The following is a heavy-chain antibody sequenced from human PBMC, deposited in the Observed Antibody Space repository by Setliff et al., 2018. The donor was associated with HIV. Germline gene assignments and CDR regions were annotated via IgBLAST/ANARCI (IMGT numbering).Heavy chain of an antibody. CDR2: IIPFLGIA. V-gene: IGHV1-69*10. CDR3: ARNRVPDSDYYYMDV. J-gene: IGHJ6*03. Sequence: GASVKVSCKASGVTFNYSFITWVRQAPGQGLEWMGGIIPFLGIANNAQKFQGRLTITADKSTSTAYMELSSLRSEDTAVYYCARNRVPDSDYYYMDVWGKGTTVTVSS. D-gene: IGHD3-22*01. CDR1: GVTFNYSF.